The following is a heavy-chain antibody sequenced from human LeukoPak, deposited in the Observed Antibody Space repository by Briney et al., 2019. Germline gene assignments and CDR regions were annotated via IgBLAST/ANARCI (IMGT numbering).Heavy chain of an antibody. J-gene: IGHJ5*02. D-gene: IGHD3-16*01. V-gene: IGHV1-2*02. Sequence: GPVKVSCKASGYTFTGYYMHWVRQAPGQGLEWMGWINPNSGGTNYAQKFQGRVTMTRDTSISTAYMELSSLRSDDTAVYYCARDWGSNWFGPWGQGTLVTVSS. CDR3: ARDWGSNWFGP. CDR2: INPNSGGT. CDR1: GYTFTGYY.